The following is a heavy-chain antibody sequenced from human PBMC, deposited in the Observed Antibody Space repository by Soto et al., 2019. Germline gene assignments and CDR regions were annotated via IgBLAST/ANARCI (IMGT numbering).Heavy chain of an antibody. D-gene: IGHD3-10*01. CDR3: AIVLIVSGSGSYRGYNWFDP. J-gene: IGHJ5*02. V-gene: IGHV1-8*01. CDR1: GYTFTNYD. Sequence: ASVKVSCKASGYTFTNYDIHWVRQATGQGLEWMGWMNPNSGNTVYAQKFQGRVTMTRDTSISTAYMELSSLRSEDTAVYYCAIVLIVSGSGSYRGYNWFDPWGQGTLVTVSS. CDR2: MNPNSGNT.